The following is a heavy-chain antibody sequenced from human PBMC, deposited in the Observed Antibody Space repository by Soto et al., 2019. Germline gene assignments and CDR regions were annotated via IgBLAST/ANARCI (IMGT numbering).Heavy chain of an antibody. CDR3: AKGSSSSRPYYFDY. J-gene: IGHJ4*02. CDR1: GFTFSTYA. Sequence: GSLRLSCAASGFTFSTYAMSWVRQAPGKGLEWVSAITGSGGSTYHADSVKGRFTISRDNSKNTLYLQMNSLRADDTAVYFCAKGSSSSRPYYFDYWGQGTLVTVS. D-gene: IGHD3-3*01. CDR2: ITGSGGST. V-gene: IGHV3-23*01.